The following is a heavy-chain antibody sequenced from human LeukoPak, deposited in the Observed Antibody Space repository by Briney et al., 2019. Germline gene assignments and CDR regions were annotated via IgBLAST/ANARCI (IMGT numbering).Heavy chain of an antibody. CDR3: ARHLPATELDAFDI. D-gene: IGHD1-14*01. CDR1: GGSISSSNW. CDR2: IYHSGST. Sequence: SGTLSLTCAVSGGSISSSNWWTWVRQPPGKGLEWIGEIYHSGSTNYNPSLKSRVTISVDTSKNQFSLKLSSVTAADTAVYYCARHLPATELDAFDIWGQGTMVTVSS. V-gene: IGHV4-4*02. J-gene: IGHJ3*02.